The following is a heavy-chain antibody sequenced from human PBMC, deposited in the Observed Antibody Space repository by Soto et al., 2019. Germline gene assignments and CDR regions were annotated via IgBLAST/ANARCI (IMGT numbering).Heavy chain of an antibody. CDR2: ISSSSSYI. CDR3: ARDGLNDSLTCSRHYGMDV. V-gene: IGHV3-21*01. D-gene: IGHD3-9*01. CDR1: GFTFSSYS. J-gene: IGHJ6*02. Sequence: PGGSLRLSXTASGFTFSSYSMNWVRQAPGKGPEWVSSISSSSSYIYYADSVKGRFTISRDNAKNTLYLQMNSLRAEDTAVYYCARDGLNDSLTCSRHYGMDVWGQGTTVNVSS.